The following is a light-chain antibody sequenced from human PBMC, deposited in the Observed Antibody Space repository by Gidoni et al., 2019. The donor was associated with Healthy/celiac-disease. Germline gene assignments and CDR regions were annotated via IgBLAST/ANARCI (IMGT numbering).Light chain of an antibody. J-gene: IGLJ1*01. V-gene: IGLV2-23*01. CDR1: SSDVGSYHL. CDR3: CSYAGSSTLYV. CDR2: EGS. Sequence: QSALTQPASVSGSAGQSITISCTGTSSDVGSYHLVSWYQKHPGKAPKLMIYEGSKRPSGVSNRFSGSKSGNTASLTISGLPAEDEADYYCCSYAGSSTLYVFGTGTKVTVL.